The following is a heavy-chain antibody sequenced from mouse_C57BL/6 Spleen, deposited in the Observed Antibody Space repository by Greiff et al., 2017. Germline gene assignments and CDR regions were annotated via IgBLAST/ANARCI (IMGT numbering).Heavy chain of an antibody. CDR3: TTGSNYAGFAY. D-gene: IGHD2-5*01. V-gene: IGHV14-1*01. Sequence: EAQLQQSGAELVRPGASVKLSCTASGFNIKDYYMHWVKQRPEQGLEWIGRIDPEDGDTASAPKFQGKATMAADTSSTTAYLQLSSLTSEDTAVYYCTTGSNYAGFAYWGQGTLVTVSA. J-gene: IGHJ3*01. CDR1: GFNIKDYY. CDR2: IDPEDGDT.